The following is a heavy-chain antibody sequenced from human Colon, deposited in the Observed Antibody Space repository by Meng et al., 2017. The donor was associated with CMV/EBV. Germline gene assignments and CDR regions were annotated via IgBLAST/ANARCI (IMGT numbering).Heavy chain of an antibody. V-gene: IGHV3-7*01. J-gene: IGHJ5*02. Sequence: GGSLRLSCAASGFTFSNYWMSWVRQAPGKGLEWVANIKQDGSESYYVDSVKGRFTISRDNAKNSLYLQMNSLRAEDTAVYFCARLGAASGRYWFDPWGQGTLVTVSS. CDR2: IKQDGSES. D-gene: IGHD6-13*01. CDR3: ARLGAASGRYWFDP. CDR1: GFTFSNYW.